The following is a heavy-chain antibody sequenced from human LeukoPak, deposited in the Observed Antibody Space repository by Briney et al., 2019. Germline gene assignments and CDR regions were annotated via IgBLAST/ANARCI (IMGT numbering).Heavy chain of an antibody. CDR1: GGSISSYY. J-gene: IGHJ6*02. CDR3: ARMPLTYWGTDCYSGSYGMDI. CDR2: IYYSGST. V-gene: IGHV4-59*01. Sequence: SETLSLTCTVSGGSISSYYWSWIRQPPGKGLEWSGYIYYSGSTNYNPSLKSRVTISVDRSKNQFSLKLSSVTAADTAVYYCARMPLTYWGTDCYSGSYGMDIWGQGTTVTVSS. D-gene: IGHD2-21*02.